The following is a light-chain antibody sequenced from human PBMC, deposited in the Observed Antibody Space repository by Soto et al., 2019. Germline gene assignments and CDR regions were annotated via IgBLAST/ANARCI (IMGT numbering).Light chain of an antibody. Sequence: ETGLTESPGTLSLSPGERATLSCRASQSVSSNYLAWYQQKPEQAPRLLIYGTSTRATGIPDRFSGSGSGTVFPLTISILEPEDFAVSYCQQFGTSPPSSTFGQRPMAEIK. J-gene: IGKJ1*01. CDR1: QSVSSNY. CDR3: QQFGTSPPSST. V-gene: IGKV3-20*01. CDR2: GTS.